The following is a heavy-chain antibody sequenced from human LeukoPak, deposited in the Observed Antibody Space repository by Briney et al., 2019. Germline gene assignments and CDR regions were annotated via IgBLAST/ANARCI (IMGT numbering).Heavy chain of an antibody. CDR3: ARDPPPITMVRGGTHYYYGMDV. Sequence: ASVKVPCKASGYTFTSYGISWVRQAPGQGLEWMGWISAYNGNTNYAQKLQGRVTMTTDISTSTAYMELRSLRSDDTAVCYCARDPPPITMVRGGTHYYYGMDVWGQGTTVTVSS. CDR1: GYTFTSYG. CDR2: ISAYNGNT. D-gene: IGHD3-10*01. V-gene: IGHV1-18*01. J-gene: IGHJ6*02.